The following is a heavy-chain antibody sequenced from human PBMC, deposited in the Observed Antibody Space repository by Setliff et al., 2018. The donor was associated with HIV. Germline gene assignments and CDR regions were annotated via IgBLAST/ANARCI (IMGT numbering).Heavy chain of an antibody. CDR1: GGSISTGGYY. D-gene: IGHD7-27*01. V-gene: IGHV4-31*11. Sequence: PSETLSLTCAVSGGSISTGGYYWSWIRQNPGRGLEWLGYIYYSGTTYYNPSLKSRVTISVDTSKNQFSLKRTSMTAADTAMYYCARDRVAGRNWGSHYFDSWGQGMLVTVSS. CDR2: IYYSGTT. CDR3: ARDRVAGRNWGSHYFDS. J-gene: IGHJ4*02.